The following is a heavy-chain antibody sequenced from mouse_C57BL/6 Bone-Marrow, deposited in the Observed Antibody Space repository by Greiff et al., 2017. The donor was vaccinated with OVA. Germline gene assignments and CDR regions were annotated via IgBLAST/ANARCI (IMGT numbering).Heavy chain of an antibody. J-gene: IGHJ3*01. V-gene: IGHV3-1*01. Sequence: EVQLVESGPGMVKPSQSLSLTCTVTGYSITSGYDWHWIRHFPGNKLEWMGYISYSGSTNYNPSLKSRISITHDTSKNPFFLKLNSVTTEDTATYDWAREAYGNYYGAWFAYWGQGTLVTVSA. CDR3: AREAYGNYYGAWFAY. CDR1: GYSITSGYD. D-gene: IGHD2-1*01. CDR2: ISYSGST.